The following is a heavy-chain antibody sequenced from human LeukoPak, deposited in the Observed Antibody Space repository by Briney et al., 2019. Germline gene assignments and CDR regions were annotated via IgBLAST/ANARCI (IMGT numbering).Heavy chain of an antibody. CDR3: ARDPGALTGSPDRYDY. V-gene: IGHV1-18*01. D-gene: IGHD3-9*01. Sequence: ASVKVSCKASGYTFTSYGISWVRQAPGQGLEWMGWISAYNGNTNYAQKLQGRVTMTTDTSTSTAYMELRSLRSDDTAVYYCARDPGALTGSPDRYDYWGQGTLVTVSS. CDR2: ISAYNGNT. J-gene: IGHJ4*02. CDR1: GYTFTSYG.